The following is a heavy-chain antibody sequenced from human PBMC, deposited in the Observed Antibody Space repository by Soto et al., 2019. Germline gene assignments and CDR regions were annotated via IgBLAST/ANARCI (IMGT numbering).Heavy chain of an antibody. CDR3: AKGVPGIAVAGTGYFQH. Sequence: GGSLRLSCAASGFTFSIYAMSWVRQAPGKGLEWVSSISGSGDSTYYADSVKGRFTISRDNSKNTLYLQMNSLRAEDTAIYYCAKGVPGIAVAGTGYFQHWGQGTLVTVSS. D-gene: IGHD6-19*01. CDR1: GFTFSIYA. CDR2: ISGSGDST. J-gene: IGHJ1*01. V-gene: IGHV3-23*01.